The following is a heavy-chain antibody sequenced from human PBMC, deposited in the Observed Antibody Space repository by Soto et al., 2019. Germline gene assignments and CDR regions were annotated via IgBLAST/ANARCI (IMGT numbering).Heavy chain of an antibody. CDR3: AKAPTNYGSGSYYYY. CDR2: ISGSGGST. D-gene: IGHD3-10*01. Sequence: EVQLLESGGGLVQPGGSLRLSCAASGFTFSSYAMSWVHQAPGKGLEWVSAISGSGGSTYYADSVKGRFTISRDNSKNTQYLQMNSLRAEDTAVYYCAKAPTNYGSGSYYYYWGQGTLVTVSS. V-gene: IGHV3-23*01. CDR1: GFTFSSYA. J-gene: IGHJ4*02.